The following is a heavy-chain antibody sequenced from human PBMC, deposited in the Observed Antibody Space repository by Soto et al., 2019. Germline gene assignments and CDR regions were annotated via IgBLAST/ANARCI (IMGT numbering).Heavy chain of an antibody. D-gene: IGHD2-8*01. CDR3: ARAYATALATIF. CDR1: GGSFSSYH. Sequence: SETLSLTCAVYGGSFSSYHWSWIRQTPGKGLEWIGEINHLTTTNYNPSLKSRVIISLDTPKNQFSLKLSSVTAADTAVYYCARAYATALATIFWGQGILVTVSS. CDR2: INHLTTT. J-gene: IGHJ4*02. V-gene: IGHV4-34*01.